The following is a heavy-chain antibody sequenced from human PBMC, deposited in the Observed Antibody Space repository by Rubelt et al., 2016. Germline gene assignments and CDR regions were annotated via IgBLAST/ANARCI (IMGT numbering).Heavy chain of an antibody. V-gene: IGHV4-34*01. CDR3: ARVSGWYRAPGQDFDY. Sequence: QVQLQQWGAGLLKPSETLSLTCAVYGGSFSGYYWSWIRQPPGKGLEWIGEINHRGRTNYNPYLNRRVTRSVDASKNQFSLKLSSVTAADAAGYYCARVSGWYRAPGQDFDYWGQGALVTVSS. J-gene: IGHJ4*02. CDR1: GGSFSGYY. CDR2: INHRGRT. D-gene: IGHD6-19*01.